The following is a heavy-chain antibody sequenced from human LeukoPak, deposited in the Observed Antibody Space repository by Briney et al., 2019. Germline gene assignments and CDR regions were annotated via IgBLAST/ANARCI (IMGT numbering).Heavy chain of an antibody. CDR3: ARDQGGYYGSGSYDY. J-gene: IGHJ4*02. CDR2: INWDGGST. Sequence: GGSLRLSCAASGFTFDDYGMSWVRQAPGKGLEWVSGINWDGGSTGYADSVKGRFTISRDNAKNSLYLQMNSLRAEDTALYYCARDQGGYYGSGSYDYWGQGTLVTVSS. CDR1: GFTFDDYG. D-gene: IGHD3-10*01. V-gene: IGHV3-20*04.